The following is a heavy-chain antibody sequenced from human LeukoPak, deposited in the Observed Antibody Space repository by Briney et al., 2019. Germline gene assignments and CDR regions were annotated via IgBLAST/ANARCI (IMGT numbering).Heavy chain of an antibody. V-gene: IGHV4-31*03. Sequence: SETLSLTCTVSGGSISSGGYYWSWIRQHPGKGLEWIGYIYYSGSTNYNPSLKSRVTISVDTSKNQFSLKLSSVTAADTAVYYCAIGYGPGYEGAFDIWGQGTMVTVSS. CDR3: AIGYGPGYEGAFDI. J-gene: IGHJ3*02. CDR2: IYYSGST. CDR1: GGSISSGGYY. D-gene: IGHD5-12*01.